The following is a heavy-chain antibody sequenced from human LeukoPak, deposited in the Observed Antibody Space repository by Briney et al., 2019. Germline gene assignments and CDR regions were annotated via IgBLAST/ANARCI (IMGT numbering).Heavy chain of an antibody. CDR1: GGSISSYY. CDR2: IYYSGST. CDR3: SMSRIFWGAFDF. D-gene: IGHD3-16*01. J-gene: IGHJ4*02. Sequence: SETLSLTCSVSGGSISSYYWTWIRQPPGKGLEWIGYIYYSGSTNYNPSLKSRVTVSVDTSRNHFSLKMTSVTAADTAVYYCSMSRIFWGAFDFWGQGSLVTVSS. V-gene: IGHV4-59*08.